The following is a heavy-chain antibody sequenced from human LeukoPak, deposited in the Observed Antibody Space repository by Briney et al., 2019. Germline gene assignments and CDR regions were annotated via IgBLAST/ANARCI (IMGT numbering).Heavy chain of an antibody. V-gene: IGHV1-8*03. CDR2: MNPNSGNT. Sequence: ASVKVSCKDSGYTFTSYDINWVRQATGQGLEWMGWMNPNSGNTGYAQKFQGRVTITKNTSISTAYMELSSLRSEDTAVYYCARDAGGYYYDSSGSYNWFDPWGQGTLVTVSS. CDR3: ARDAGGYYYDSSGSYNWFDP. D-gene: IGHD3-22*01. J-gene: IGHJ5*02. CDR1: GYTFTSYD.